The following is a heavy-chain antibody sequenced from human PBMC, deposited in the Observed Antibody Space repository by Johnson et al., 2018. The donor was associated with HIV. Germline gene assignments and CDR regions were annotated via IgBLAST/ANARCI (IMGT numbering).Heavy chain of an antibody. CDR1: GFIFSSYA. J-gene: IGHJ3*02. CDR2: ISFDGSHK. D-gene: IGHD2-8*02. Sequence: QVQLVESGGGLVQPGGSLRLSCAASGFIFSSYAMHWVRQAPGKGLEWVALISFDGSHKYYADSVKGRFTISRDNSKNTLYLQMNSLRADDTAVYYCERDEEVMYAMGAFDIWGQGTMVTVSS. V-gene: IGHV3-30*04. CDR3: ERDEEVMYAMGAFDI.